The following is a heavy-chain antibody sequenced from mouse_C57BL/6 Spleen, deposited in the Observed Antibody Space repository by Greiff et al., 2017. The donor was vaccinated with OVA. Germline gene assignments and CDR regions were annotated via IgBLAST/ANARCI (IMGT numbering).Heavy chain of an antibody. V-gene: IGHV1-82*01. Sequence: VQLQQSGPELVKPGASVKISCKASGYAFSSSWMNWVKQRPGKGLEWIGRIYPGDGDTNYNGKFKGKATLTADKSSSTAYMQLSSLTSEDSAVYFCAVDYYGSSYYFDYWGQGTTLTVSS. CDR3: AVDYYGSSYYFDY. CDR1: GYAFSSSW. CDR2: IYPGDGDT. D-gene: IGHD1-1*01. J-gene: IGHJ2*01.